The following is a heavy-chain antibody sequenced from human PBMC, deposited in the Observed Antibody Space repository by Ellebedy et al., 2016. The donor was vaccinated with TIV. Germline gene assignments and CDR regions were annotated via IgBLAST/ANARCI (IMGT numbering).Heavy chain of an antibody. CDR2: IWYDGSNK. CDR3: ARDGFYYGSGSYYKRAPMDV. Sequence: GESLKISXAASGFTFSSYGMHWVRQAPGKGLEWVAVIWYDGSNKYYADSVKGRFTISRDNSKNTLYLQMNSLRAEDTAVYYCARDGFYYGSGSYYKRAPMDVWGKGTTVTVSS. J-gene: IGHJ6*03. CDR1: GFTFSSYG. D-gene: IGHD3-10*01. V-gene: IGHV3-33*01.